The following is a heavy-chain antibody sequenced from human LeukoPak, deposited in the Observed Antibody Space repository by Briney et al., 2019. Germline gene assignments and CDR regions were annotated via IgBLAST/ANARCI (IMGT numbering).Heavy chain of an antibody. CDR3: ARDRDNVAGTRGYFDY. CDR2: IRYDGSNK. Sequence: RGSLRLSCAASGFTFSSYGMHGVRQAPGKGLEWVAFIRYDGSNKYYADSVKGRFTISRDNSKNTLYLQMNSLRAEDTAVYYCARDRDNVAGTRGYFDYWGQGTLVTVSS. D-gene: IGHD6-19*01. J-gene: IGHJ4*02. V-gene: IGHV3-30*02. CDR1: GFTFSSYG.